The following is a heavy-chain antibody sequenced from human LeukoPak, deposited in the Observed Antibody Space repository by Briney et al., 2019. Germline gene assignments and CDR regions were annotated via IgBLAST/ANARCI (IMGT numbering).Heavy chain of an antibody. CDR1: GYTFTSYD. J-gene: IGHJ4*02. CDR2: MNPNSGNT. V-gene: IGHV1-8*01. Sequence: ASVKVSCKASGYTFTSYDINWVRQATGQGLEWMGWMNPNSGNTGYAQKFQGRVTMTRDTSISTAYMELSRLRSDDTAVYYCTPQGDYGSGSYYYWGQGTLVTVSS. CDR3: TPQGDYGSGSYYY. D-gene: IGHD3-10*01.